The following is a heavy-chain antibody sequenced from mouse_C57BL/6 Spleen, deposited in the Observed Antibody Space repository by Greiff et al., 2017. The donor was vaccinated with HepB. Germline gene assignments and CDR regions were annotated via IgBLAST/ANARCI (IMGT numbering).Heavy chain of an antibody. CDR3: ARWNNRGVVYAMDY. D-gene: IGHD1-1*02. J-gene: IGHJ4*01. Sequence: VQLQQSGAELVKPGASVKISCKASGYAFSSYWMNWVKQRPGKGLEWIGQIYPGDGDTNYNGKFKGKATLTADKSSSTAYMPLSSLTSEDSAVYCCARWNNRGVVYAMDYWGQGTSVTVSS. CDR1: GYAFSSYW. V-gene: IGHV1-80*01. CDR2: IYPGDGDT.